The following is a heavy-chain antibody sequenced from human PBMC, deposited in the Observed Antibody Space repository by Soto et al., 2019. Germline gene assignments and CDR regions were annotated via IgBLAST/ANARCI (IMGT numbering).Heavy chain of an antibody. CDR1: GGSISSYY. D-gene: IGHD3-22*01. CDR3: AREGAYYYDSSRYYHTRGRFDP. CDR2: IYTSGST. V-gene: IGHV4-4*07. J-gene: IGHJ5*02. Sequence: PSETLSLTCTVSGGSISSYYWSWIRQPAGKGLEWIGRIYTSGSTNYNPSLKSRVTMSVDTSKNQFSLKLSSVTAADTAVYYCAREGAYYYDSSRYYHTRGRFDPWGQGNLVTVSS.